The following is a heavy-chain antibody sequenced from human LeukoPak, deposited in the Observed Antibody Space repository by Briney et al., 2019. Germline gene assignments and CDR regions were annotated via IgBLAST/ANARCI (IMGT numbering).Heavy chain of an antibody. Sequence: GGSLRLSCAASGFTFSNFGMSWVRQAPGKGLEWVSVISGSGGSTYYADSVKGRFTISRDNSKNTLYLQMNSLRAEDTAVYHCARAVTGTRNAFDIWGQGTMVTVSS. CDR2: ISGSGGST. D-gene: IGHD1-7*01. J-gene: IGHJ3*02. CDR3: ARAVTGTRNAFDI. CDR1: GFTFSNFG. V-gene: IGHV3-23*01.